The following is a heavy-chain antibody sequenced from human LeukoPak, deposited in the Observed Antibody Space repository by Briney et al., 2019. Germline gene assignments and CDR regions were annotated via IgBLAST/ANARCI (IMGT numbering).Heavy chain of an antibody. CDR3: TRDTGTTGEVKFDP. D-gene: IGHD4-17*01. CDR2: IYYSGST. J-gene: IGHJ5*02. CDR1: GGSISTYY. V-gene: IGHV4-59*01. Sequence: SETLSLTCTVSGGSISTYYWNWIRQPPGKGLEWIGCIYYSGSTNYNPSLKSRVTISVDTSKNQFSLKLSSVTAADTAVYYCTRDTGTTGEVKFDPWGQGTLVTVSS.